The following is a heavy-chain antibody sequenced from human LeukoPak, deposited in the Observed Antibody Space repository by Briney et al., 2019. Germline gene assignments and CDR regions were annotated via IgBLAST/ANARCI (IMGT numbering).Heavy chain of an antibody. V-gene: IGHV1-2*04. CDR3: ARGGPSLGSGFYYFEY. Sequence: ASVKVSCKASEYIFTGYYIHWVRQAPGQGLEWMGWINPNSGGTNYAQKFQGWVAMTRDTSISTAYMELSRLRADDTAVYYCARGGPSLGSGFYYFEYWGQGTLVTVSP. J-gene: IGHJ4*02. D-gene: IGHD6-19*01. CDR2: INPNSGGT. CDR1: EYIFTGYY.